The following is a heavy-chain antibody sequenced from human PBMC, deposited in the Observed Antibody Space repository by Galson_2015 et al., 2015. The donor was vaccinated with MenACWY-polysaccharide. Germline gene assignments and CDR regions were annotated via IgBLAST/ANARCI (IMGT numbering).Heavy chain of an antibody. CDR1: GFPFTSYA. J-gene: IGHJ5*02. D-gene: IGHD3-3*01. Sequence: LRLSCAASGFPFTSYAMSWVRQAPGKGLEWVSAIRSSGANTYYADSVKGRFTISRDNSKNTLYLQMNSLRAEDTAVYYCAKDSTDFWSVAGRFDHWGQGTLVTVSS. V-gene: IGHV3-23*01. CDR3: AKDSTDFWSVAGRFDH. CDR2: IRSSGANT.